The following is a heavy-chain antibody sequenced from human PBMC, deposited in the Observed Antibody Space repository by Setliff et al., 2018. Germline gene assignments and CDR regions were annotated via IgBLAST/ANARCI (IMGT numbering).Heavy chain of an antibody. Sequence: PSETLSLTCTVSGDPMSSRRYYWAWIRQPAGKGLEWIGQIYTSWSTIYNPSLKSRVTILLDTSKNQFSLSLTSVTAEDTAVYYCARMSGFQYIDVWDKGTAVTVSS. J-gene: IGHJ6*03. V-gene: IGHV4-61*09. CDR3: ARMSGFQYIDV. D-gene: IGHD3-3*01. CDR1: GDPMSSRRYY. CDR2: IYTSWST.